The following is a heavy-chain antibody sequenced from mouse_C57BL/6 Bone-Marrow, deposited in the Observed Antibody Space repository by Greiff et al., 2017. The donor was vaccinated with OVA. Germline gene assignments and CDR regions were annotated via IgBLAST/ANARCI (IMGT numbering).Heavy chain of an antibody. V-gene: IGHV2-5*01. CDR1: GFSLTSYG. CDR3: AKNGCPYYAMDY. CDR2: IWRGGST. D-gene: IGHD3-3*01. J-gene: IGHJ4*01. Sequence: VKLQQSGPGLVQPSQSLSITCTVSGFSLTSYGVHWVRQSPGKGLEWLGVIWRGGSTDYNAAFMSRMSITKDNSKSQVFFKMNSLQADDTAIYYCAKNGCPYYAMDYWGQGPSVTVSS.